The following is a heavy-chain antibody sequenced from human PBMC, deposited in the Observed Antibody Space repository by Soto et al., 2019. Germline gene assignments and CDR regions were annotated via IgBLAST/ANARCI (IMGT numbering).Heavy chain of an antibody. J-gene: IGHJ3*02. D-gene: IGHD2-15*01. CDR1: GGSFSGYY. Sequence: QVQLQQWGAGLLKPSETLSLTCAVYGGSFSGYYWSWIRQPPGKGLEWIGEINHSGSTNYNPSLKSRVTISVDTSKNQFSLKLSSVTAADTAVYYCARGGVVVVAATLGAFDIWGQGTMVTVSS. V-gene: IGHV4-34*01. CDR3: ARGGVVVVAATLGAFDI. CDR2: INHSGST.